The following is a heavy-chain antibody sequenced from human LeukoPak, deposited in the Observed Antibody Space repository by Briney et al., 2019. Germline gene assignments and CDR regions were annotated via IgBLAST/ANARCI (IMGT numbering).Heavy chain of an antibody. CDR1: GYTFTSYY. D-gene: IGHD6-13*01. CDR3: ARDNKERQLGGY. Sequence: ASVKVSCKASGYTFTSYYMHWVRPAPGQGLEWVGLINPSGGVTSYAQKFKGRVTMTRDTSTSTVYMELSSLRSEDTAVYYCARDNKERQLGGYWGQGTLVTVSS. CDR2: INPSGGVT. J-gene: IGHJ4*02. V-gene: IGHV1-46*01.